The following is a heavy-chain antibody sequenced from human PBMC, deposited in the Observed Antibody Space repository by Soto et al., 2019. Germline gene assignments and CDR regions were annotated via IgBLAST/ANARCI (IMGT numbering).Heavy chain of an antibody. J-gene: IGHJ4*02. CDR3: ARSEQQLVRRGLYYFDY. D-gene: IGHD6-13*01. CDR2: IYTSGST. V-gene: IGHV4-4*07. Sequence: SETLSLTCTVSGGSISSYYWSWIRQPAGKGLEWIGRIYTSGSTNYNPSLKSRVTMSVDTSKNQSSLKLSSVTAADTAVYYCARSEQQLVRRGLYYFDYWGQGTLVTVSS. CDR1: GGSISSYY.